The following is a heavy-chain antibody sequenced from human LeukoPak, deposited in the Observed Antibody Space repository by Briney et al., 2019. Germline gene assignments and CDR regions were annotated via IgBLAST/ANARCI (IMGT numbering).Heavy chain of an antibody. Sequence: ASVKVSFKASGYTFTNYGISWVRQAAGQGLEGMGWISAYNGNTNYAQKLQGRVTMTTDTSTSTAYMELRSLRSDDTAVYYCARDDFWSGYCSDWGQGTLVTVSS. CDR3: ARDDFWSGYCSD. J-gene: IGHJ4*02. D-gene: IGHD3-3*01. CDR1: GYTFTNYG. V-gene: IGHV1-18*01. CDR2: ISAYNGNT.